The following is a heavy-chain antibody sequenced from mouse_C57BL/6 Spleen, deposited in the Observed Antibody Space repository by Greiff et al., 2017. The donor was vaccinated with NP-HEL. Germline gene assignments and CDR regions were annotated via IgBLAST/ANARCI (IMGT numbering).Heavy chain of an antibody. Sequence: EVKLMESGGDLVKPGGSLKLSCAASGFTFSSYGMSWVRQTPDKRLEWVATISSGGSYTYYPDSVKGRFTISRDNAKNTLYLQMSSLKSEDTAMYYCARQSSEDYAMDYWGQGTSVTVSS. D-gene: IGHD3-2*02. J-gene: IGHJ4*01. CDR2: ISSGGSYT. V-gene: IGHV5-6*01. CDR3: ARQSSEDYAMDY. CDR1: GFTFSSYG.